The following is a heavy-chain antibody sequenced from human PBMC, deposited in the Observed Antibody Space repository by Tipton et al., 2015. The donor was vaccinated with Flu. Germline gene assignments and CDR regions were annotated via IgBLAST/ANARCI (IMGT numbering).Heavy chain of an antibody. J-gene: IGHJ4*02. CDR1: GGSISSGSYS. Sequence: LRLSCTVSGGSISSGSYSWNWIRQPPGKGLEWIGSISHTGTYNKPSLRTRAAISADRSKNQFSLELTSVTAADTAVYYCARESPPDYWGQGILVTVSS. CDR2: ISHTGT. CDR3: ARESPPDY. V-gene: IGHV4-30-2*01.